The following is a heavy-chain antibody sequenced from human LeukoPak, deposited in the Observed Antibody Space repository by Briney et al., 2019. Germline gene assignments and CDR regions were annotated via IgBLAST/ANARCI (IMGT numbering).Heavy chain of an antibody. Sequence: SETLSLTCAVSGASISSGGYSWSWIRQPPGKGLECIGYIYHNGSTYYNPSLKSRVTISVDRSKNQFSLKLNSVTAAYTAVYYCARVPSDGLNWFDPWGQGTLVTV. J-gene: IGHJ5*02. V-gene: IGHV4-30-2*01. CDR1: GASISSGGYS. CDR2: IYHNGST. D-gene: IGHD5-24*01. CDR3: ARVPSDGLNWFDP.